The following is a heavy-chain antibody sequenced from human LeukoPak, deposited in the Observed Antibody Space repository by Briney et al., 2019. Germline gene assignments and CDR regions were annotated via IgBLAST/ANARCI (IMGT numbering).Heavy chain of an antibody. CDR2: ISWNSGSI. D-gene: IGHD2-21*02. CDR1: GFTFDDYA. J-gene: IGHJ4*02. Sequence: GRSLRLSCAASGFTFDDYAMHWVRQAPGKGLEWVSGISWNSGSIGYADSVKGRFTISRDNAKNSLYLQMNSLRAEDTAVYYCARDRGNDFNSYFFDYWGQGILVTVSS. V-gene: IGHV3-9*01. CDR3: ARDRGNDFNSYFFDY.